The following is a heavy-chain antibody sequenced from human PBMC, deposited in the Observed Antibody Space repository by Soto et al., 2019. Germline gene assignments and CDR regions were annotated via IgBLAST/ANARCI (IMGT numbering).Heavy chain of an antibody. V-gene: IGHV4-31*03. D-gene: IGHD3-10*01. CDR3: ARNYYGSGSYQIDY. J-gene: IGHJ4*02. CDR2: IFYTGST. CDR1: GGPFIRGGYL. Sequence: PSETLSLTCTVSGGPFIRGGYLRSWIPQHPGKGLECIGYIFYTGSTYYNPTLKSRVTMSVDTSKRQFSLNLSSLTAADTAVYYCARNYYGSGSYQIDYWGQGTLVTVSS.